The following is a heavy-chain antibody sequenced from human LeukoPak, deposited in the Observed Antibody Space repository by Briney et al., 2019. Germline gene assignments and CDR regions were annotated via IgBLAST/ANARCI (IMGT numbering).Heavy chain of an antibody. D-gene: IGHD2/OR15-2a*01. Sequence: PSETLSLTCSVSGDSISSSSYYWGWIRQPPGKGLDWIGSIYFSGSTYYNPSLKSRVTISVDTSRNQFSLRLSSVTAADTAVYYCARVEDSTIFDYWGQGTLVTVSS. CDR3: ARVEDSTIFDY. CDR1: GDSISSSSYY. V-gene: IGHV4-39*07. J-gene: IGHJ4*02. CDR2: IYFSGST.